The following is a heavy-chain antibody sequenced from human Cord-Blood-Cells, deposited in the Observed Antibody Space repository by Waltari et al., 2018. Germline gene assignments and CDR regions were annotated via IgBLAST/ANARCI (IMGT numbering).Heavy chain of an antibody. CDR1: GGSFSGYS. D-gene: IGHD2-2*01. Sequence: QVQLQQWGAGLLKPSETLSLTCAVYGGSFSGYSWSWIRQPQGKGLEWSGEIKHSGSTDYNPSLKSRVTISVDSSKNQFSLKLSSVTAADTAWYYCARGEGYCSSTSCYYFDYWGQGTLVTVSS. J-gene: IGHJ4*02. CDR2: IKHSGST. CDR3: ARGEGYCSSTSCYYFDY. V-gene: IGHV4-34*01.